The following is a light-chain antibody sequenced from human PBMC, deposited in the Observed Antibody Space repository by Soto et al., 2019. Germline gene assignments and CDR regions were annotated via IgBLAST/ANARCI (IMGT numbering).Light chain of an antibody. CDR1: QGISRW. CDR2: ATS. CDR3: QQANSFPIT. Sequence: DIQMTQSPSSVSASVGDRVTITCRASQGISRWLAWYQQKPGKAPKFLIYATSSFQSGVSSRFSGSGAGTDFTLTISSLQPEDFATYYCQQANSFPITVGQGTRLEIK. J-gene: IGKJ5*01. V-gene: IGKV1-12*01.